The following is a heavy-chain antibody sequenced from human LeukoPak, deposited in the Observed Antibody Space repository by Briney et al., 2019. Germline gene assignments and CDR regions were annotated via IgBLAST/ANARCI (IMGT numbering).Heavy chain of an antibody. Sequence: SETLSLTCTVSGDSITSGSYSWGWIRQSPGKGLEWIGNISYPGSTYYNPSLKNRVTIFIDTSTNQFFLNLRSVTAADTAVYYCVRRQSGGGAFDIWGRGTMVTVS. J-gene: IGHJ3*02. CDR1: GDSITSGSYS. CDR3: VRRQSGGGAFDI. V-gene: IGHV4-39*01. CDR2: ISYPGST. D-gene: IGHD1-26*01.